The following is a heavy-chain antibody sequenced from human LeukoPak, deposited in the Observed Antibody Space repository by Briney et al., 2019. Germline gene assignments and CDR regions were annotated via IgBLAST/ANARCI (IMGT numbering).Heavy chain of an antibody. Sequence: PGGSLSLSCAASGFTFSNYAMGWLRQAPGKALEWVSTIGYGGRSIYYADSVKGRFTISRDNSKNTLYLHMNSLRAEDTAVYYCARDDYPMGRSDYWGQGTLVTVSS. J-gene: IGHJ4*02. D-gene: IGHD4/OR15-4a*01. CDR1: GFTFSNYA. CDR3: ARDDYPMGRSDY. V-gene: IGHV3-23*01. CDR2: IGYGGRSI.